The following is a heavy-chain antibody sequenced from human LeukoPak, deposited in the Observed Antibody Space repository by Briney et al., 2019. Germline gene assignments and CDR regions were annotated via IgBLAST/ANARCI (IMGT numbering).Heavy chain of an antibody. D-gene: IGHD1-7*01. CDR3: ARDRLGNYDY. V-gene: IGHV4-59*01. CDR2: IYYSGST. CDR1: GGSISSYY. Sequence: SETLSLTCTVSGGSISSYYWSWIRQPPGKGLEWIGYIYYSGSTNYNPSLKSRVTISVDPSKNQFSLKLSSVTAADTAVYYCARDRLGNYDYWGQGTLVTVSS. J-gene: IGHJ4*02.